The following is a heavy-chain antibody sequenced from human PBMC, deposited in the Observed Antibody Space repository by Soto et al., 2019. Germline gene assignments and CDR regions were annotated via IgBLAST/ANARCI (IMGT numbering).Heavy chain of an antibody. V-gene: IGHV4-59*01. CDR3: ARDVGATGGFDY. J-gene: IGHJ4*02. CDR1: GGSISSYY. D-gene: IGHD1-26*01. Sequence: QVQLQESGPGLVKPSETLSLTCTVSGGSISSYYWSWIRQPPGKGLEWIGYIYYSGSTNYNPSLKRRVTISVDTSKNQFSLKLSSVTAADTAVYYCARDVGATGGFDYWGQGTLVTVSS. CDR2: IYYSGST.